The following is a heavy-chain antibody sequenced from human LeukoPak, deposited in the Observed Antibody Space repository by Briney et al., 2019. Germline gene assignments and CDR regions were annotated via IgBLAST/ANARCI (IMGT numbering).Heavy chain of an antibody. CDR3: ARAAYSGSYHSDY. V-gene: IGHV4-61*08. Sequence: SETLSLTCTVSGGSISSGGYYWHWIRQPPGKGLEWIGYIYYSGSTNYNPSLKSRVTISVDTSKNQFSLKLSSVTAADTAVYYCARAAYSGSYHSDYWGQGTLVTVSS. J-gene: IGHJ4*02. D-gene: IGHD1-26*01. CDR2: IYYSGST. CDR1: GGSISSGGYY.